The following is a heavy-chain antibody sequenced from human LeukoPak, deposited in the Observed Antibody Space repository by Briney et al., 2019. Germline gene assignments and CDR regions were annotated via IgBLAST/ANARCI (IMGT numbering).Heavy chain of an antibody. J-gene: IGHJ4*02. V-gene: IGHV1-2*02. D-gene: IGHD3-10*01. CDR2: INPNSGGT. Sequence: ASVTVSCKASGYTFTDYYMHWVRQAPGQGLEWMGWINPNSGGTNYAQKFQGRVTMTRDTSISTAYMELSRLRSDDTAVYYCARGALRTMVRGVINYFDYWGQGTLVTVSS. CDR1: GYTFTDYY. CDR3: ARGALRTMVRGVINYFDY.